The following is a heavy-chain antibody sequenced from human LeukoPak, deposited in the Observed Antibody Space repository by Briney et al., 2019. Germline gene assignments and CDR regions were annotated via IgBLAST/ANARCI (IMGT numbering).Heavy chain of an antibody. J-gene: IGHJ4*02. CDR1: GYTFTGYY. CDR3: AMCLSGYYLGFHY. D-gene: IGHD3-3*01. Sequence: ASVKVSCKASGYTFTGYYMHWVRQAPGQGLEWMGWINPNSGGTNYAQKFQGRVTMTRDTSISTAYLELSRLSSDETAVYSCAMCLSGYYLGFHYWGQGPLLPVSS. V-gene: IGHV1-2*02. CDR2: INPNSGGT.